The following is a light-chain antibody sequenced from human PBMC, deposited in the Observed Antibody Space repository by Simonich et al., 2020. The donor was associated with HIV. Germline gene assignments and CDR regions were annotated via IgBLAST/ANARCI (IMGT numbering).Light chain of an antibody. Sequence: QSALTQPASVSGSPGQSITISCTGSNSDMGGYNYVSWYQQPPGKAPKLIIYDVIRRPSGVSNRFSGSKSGNTASLTISGLLAEDEADYYCSSCTSNNTYVIFGGGTKVTVL. J-gene: IGLJ2*01. CDR1: NSDMGGYNY. CDR3: SSCTSNNTYVI. CDR2: DVI. V-gene: IGLV2-14*03.